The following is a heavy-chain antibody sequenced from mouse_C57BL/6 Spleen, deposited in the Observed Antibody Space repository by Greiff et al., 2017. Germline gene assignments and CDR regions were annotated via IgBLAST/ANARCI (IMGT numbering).Heavy chain of an antibody. CDR1: GFTFTDYY. J-gene: IGHJ3*01. V-gene: IGHV7-3*01. D-gene: IGHD2-4*01. CDR3: ARDEDYDYSWFAY. Sequence: EVQLVESGGGLVQPGGSLSLSCAASGFTFTDYYMSWVRQPPGKALEWLGFIRNKANGYTTEYSASVKGRFTISRDNSQSILYLQMNALRAEDSATYYCARDEDYDYSWFAYWGQGTLVTVSA. CDR2: IRNKANGYTT.